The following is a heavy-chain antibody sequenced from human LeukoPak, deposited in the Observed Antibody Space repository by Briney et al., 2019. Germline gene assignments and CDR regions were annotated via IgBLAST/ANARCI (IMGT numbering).Heavy chain of an antibody. V-gene: IGHV3-11*04. Sequence: GGSLRLSCTASGITFSDYYMNWIRQAPGKGLEWLSFISRGGSPIYYADSVKGRFTISRDNAKNSLYLQMNILRVEDTAMYYCVITAGPPTDHWGQGALVTVSS. CDR2: ISRGGSPI. CDR1: GITFSDYY. CDR3: VITAGPPTDH. D-gene: IGHD1-14*01. J-gene: IGHJ4*01.